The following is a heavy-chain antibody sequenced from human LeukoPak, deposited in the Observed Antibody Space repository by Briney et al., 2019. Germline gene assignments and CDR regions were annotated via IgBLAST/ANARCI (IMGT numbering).Heavy chain of an antibody. CDR2: VIPIVGRA. CDR1: GGTFSIYA. Sequence: ASVKVSCKASGGTFSIYAISWVRQAPGQGLEWGGGVIPIVGRANGAQKCQGRVTITADESTSTAYMELRSLRSDDTAVYYCASDPTRRYSGSDYFIVPNYYHGMDVWGQGTTVTVSS. J-gene: IGHJ6*02. V-gene: IGHV1-69*13. CDR3: ASDPTRRYSGSDYFIVPNYYHGMDV. D-gene: IGHD5-12*01.